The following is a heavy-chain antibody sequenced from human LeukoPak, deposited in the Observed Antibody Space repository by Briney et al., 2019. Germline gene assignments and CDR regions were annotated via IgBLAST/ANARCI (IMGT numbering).Heavy chain of an antibody. D-gene: IGHD2-21*01. CDR3: GKEMGRHCGGDYDY. CDR1: GFTFSSYA. J-gene: IGHJ4*02. Sequence: GGSLRLSCAASGFTFSSYAMSWVRQAPGKGLEWVSAISGSGGSTYYADSVKGRFTISRDNSKNTLYLQMNSLRAEDTAVYYCGKEMGRHCGGDYDYWGQGTLVTVSS. V-gene: IGHV3-23*01. CDR2: ISGSGGST.